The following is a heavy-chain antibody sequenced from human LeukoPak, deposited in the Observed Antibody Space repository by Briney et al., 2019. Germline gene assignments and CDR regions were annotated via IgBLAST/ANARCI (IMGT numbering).Heavy chain of an antibody. CDR3: ARDRMVYFDY. D-gene: IGHD2-8*01. CDR1: GXTFRGYW. V-gene: IGHV3-7*05. J-gene: IGHJ4*02. CDR2: IKQDESEK. Sequence: GGSLRLSCAASGXTFRGYWVSWVRQAPGKGLEWVANIKQDESEKYYVDSVKGRFTISRDNAKNSLYLQMNSLRAEDTAVYYCARDRMVYFDYWGQGTLVTVSA.